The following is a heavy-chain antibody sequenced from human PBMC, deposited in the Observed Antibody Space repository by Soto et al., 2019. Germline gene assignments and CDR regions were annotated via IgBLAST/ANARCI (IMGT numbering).Heavy chain of an antibody. CDR1: GGSLSGYY. Sequence: QVHLEQWGAGLLNPSETLSLTCAVYGGSLSGYYWSWVRQSPGKGLEWIGEINDSGTTNYNPSLKTQVTISADPSKHQFSLRLSSVTAADSAVYYCASYHYLDLWTGSRHYMDVWGRGTTVTVSS. D-gene: IGHD3-9*01. CDR2: INDSGTT. J-gene: IGHJ6*03. CDR3: ASYHYLDLWTGSRHYMDV. V-gene: IGHV4-34*01.